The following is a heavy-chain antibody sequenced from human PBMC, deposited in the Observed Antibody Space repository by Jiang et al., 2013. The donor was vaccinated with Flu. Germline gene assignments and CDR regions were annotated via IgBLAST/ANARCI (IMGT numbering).Heavy chain of an antibody. CDR2: IYWDDDK. D-gene: IGHD3-22*01. CDR3: AHIYYDSPSDAFDI. Sequence: GKALEWLALIYWDDDKRYSPSLKSRLTITKDTSKNQVVLTMTNMDPVDTATYYCAHIYYDSPSDAFDIWGQGTMVTVSS. V-gene: IGHV2-5*02. J-gene: IGHJ3*02.